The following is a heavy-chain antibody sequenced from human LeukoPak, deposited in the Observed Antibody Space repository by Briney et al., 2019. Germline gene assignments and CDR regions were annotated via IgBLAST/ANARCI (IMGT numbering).Heavy chain of an antibody. D-gene: IGHD3-9*01. CDR3: AEDGIRDFDWLSAFDI. CDR1: GGSISSYY. CDR2: IYYSGST. V-gene: IGHV4-59*08. Sequence: SETLSFTCTVSGGSISSYYWSWIQQPPGKELDRIGYIYYSGSTNYNPSLKSRVTISVDTSKNQFSLKLSSVTAADTAVFFRAEDGIRDFDWLSAFDIRGQGTMVTVSS. J-gene: IGHJ3*02.